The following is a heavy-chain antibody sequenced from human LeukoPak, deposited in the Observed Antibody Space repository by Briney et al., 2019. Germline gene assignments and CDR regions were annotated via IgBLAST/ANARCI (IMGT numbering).Heavy chain of an antibody. CDR2: ISASGTVT. CDR1: GFTFSSYE. J-gene: IGHJ6*04. Sequence: QPRGSLRLSCAASGFTFSSYEMNWVRQAPGKGLEWIAYISASGTVTHYADSMEGRFTISRDNAKNSLYLEMNSLRGEDTAVYYCARDGTPDYGSGWVYMDVWGKGTTVTISS. V-gene: IGHV3-48*03. CDR3: ARDGTPDYGSGWVYMDV. D-gene: IGHD6-25*01.